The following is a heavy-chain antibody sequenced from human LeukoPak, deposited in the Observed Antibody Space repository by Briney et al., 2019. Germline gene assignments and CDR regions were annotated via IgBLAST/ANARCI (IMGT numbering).Heavy chain of an antibody. CDR3: TKHLVPSGTWVFDS. V-gene: IGHV3-23*01. J-gene: IGHJ4*02. CDR1: GFTFSSYA. D-gene: IGHD3-10*01. CDR2: ISGSSPNT. Sequence: PGGSLRLSCAASGFTFSSYAMSWVRQAPGKGLEWVSDISGSSPNTYYADSVKGRFTISRDNSRNTLYLQMSSLTADDTALYYCTKHLVPSGTWVFDSWGQGTLVTVSS.